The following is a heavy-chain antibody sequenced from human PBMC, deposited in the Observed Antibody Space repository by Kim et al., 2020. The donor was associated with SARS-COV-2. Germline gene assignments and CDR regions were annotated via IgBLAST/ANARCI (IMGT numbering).Heavy chain of an antibody. CDR1: GFTFSSYS. Sequence: GGSLRLSCAASGFTFSSYSMNWVRQAPGKGLEWVSSISSSSSYIYYADSVKGRFTISRDNAKNSLYLQMNSLRAEDTAVYYCARDESLYCSSTSCYRGPGDYWGQGTLVTVSS. J-gene: IGHJ4*02. D-gene: IGHD2-2*01. V-gene: IGHV3-21*01. CDR2: ISSSSSYI. CDR3: ARDESLYCSSTSCYRGPGDY.